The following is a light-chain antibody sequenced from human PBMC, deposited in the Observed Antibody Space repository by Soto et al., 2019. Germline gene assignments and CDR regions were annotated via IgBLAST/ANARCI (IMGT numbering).Light chain of an antibody. J-gene: IGKJ2*01. Sequence: DIQMTQSPSTLSASVGDRVTITCRASQSISTWLAWYQQKPGKAPKLLIYKASSLRNGVPSRYSGSGSGTEFTLTSYSLPPDDFACYYCQQYNGYPHTLGQGTKLEIK. CDR1: QSISTW. CDR3: QQYNGYPHT. CDR2: KAS. V-gene: IGKV1-5*03.